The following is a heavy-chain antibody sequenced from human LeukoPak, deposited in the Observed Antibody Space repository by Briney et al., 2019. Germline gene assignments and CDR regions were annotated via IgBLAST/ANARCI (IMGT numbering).Heavy chain of an antibody. Sequence: SETLSLTCTVSGGSISGDHWNWIRQPPGKGLEWIGDIYYSGNTNYNPSLKSRVTISVDTSKNQFSLKLSSVTAADTAVYYCARRNDFDIWGQGTMVTVSS. CDR3: ARRNDFDI. V-gene: IGHV4-59*08. CDR1: GGSISGDH. CDR2: IYYSGNT. J-gene: IGHJ3*02.